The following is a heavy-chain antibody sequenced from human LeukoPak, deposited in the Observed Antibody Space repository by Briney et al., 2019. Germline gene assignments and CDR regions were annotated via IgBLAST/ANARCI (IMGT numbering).Heavy chain of an antibody. CDR3: ARVGGSYDNWFDP. D-gene: IGHD2-15*01. CDR1: GYTFTGYY. J-gene: IGHJ5*02. V-gene: IGHV1-2*02. CDR2: INPNSGGT. Sequence: ASVKVSCKASGYTFTGYYMHWVRQAPGQGLEWMGWINPNSGGTNYAQKFQGRVTMTRDTSISTAYMELSRLRSDDTAVYYCARVGGSYDNWFDPWGQGTLVTVSS.